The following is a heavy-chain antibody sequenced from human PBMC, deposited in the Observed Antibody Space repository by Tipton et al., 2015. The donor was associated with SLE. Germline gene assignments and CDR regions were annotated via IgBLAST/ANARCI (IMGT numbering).Heavy chain of an antibody. Sequence: SLRLSCAASGFTVSSYEMNWVRQAPGKGLEWVSYISSSGSTIYYADSVKGRFTISRDNAKNSLYLQMNSLRAEDTAVYYCARVWAPGGYWGQGTLVTVSS. J-gene: IGHJ4*02. CDR2: ISSSGSTI. V-gene: IGHV3-48*03. D-gene: IGHD3-10*01. CDR1: GFTVSSYE. CDR3: ARVWAPGGY.